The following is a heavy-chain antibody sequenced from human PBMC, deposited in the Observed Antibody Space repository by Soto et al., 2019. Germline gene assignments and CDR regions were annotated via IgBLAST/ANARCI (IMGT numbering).Heavy chain of an antibody. CDR1: GLTFSSYT. CDR2: ISGSGGST. V-gene: IGHV3-23*01. CDR3: TICQITPGVPGWCNRLDP. D-gene: IGHD2-2*01. J-gene: IGHJ5*02. Sequence: GGSLRLSCAASGLTFSSYTMNWVRQAPGRGLEWVSAISGSGGSTYYADSVKGRFTIPRDNSKNTLWLQMNSLRVEDTAVYYCTICQITPGVPGWCNRLDPWGQGTLVTVSS.